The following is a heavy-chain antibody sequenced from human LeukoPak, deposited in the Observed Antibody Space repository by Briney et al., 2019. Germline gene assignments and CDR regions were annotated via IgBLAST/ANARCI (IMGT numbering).Heavy chain of an antibody. CDR3: AREGYGSGRRLGMDV. Sequence: ASVKVSCKASGYTFINYYVHWVRQAPGQGLEWMGIINPSGGTTTYAQKIQDRVTSTRDTSTSTVYMELSSLRSDDTSVYYCAREGYGSGRRLGMDVWGQGTTVTVSS. CDR2: INPSGGTT. J-gene: IGHJ6*02. CDR1: GYTFINYY. D-gene: IGHD3-10*01. V-gene: IGHV1-46*01.